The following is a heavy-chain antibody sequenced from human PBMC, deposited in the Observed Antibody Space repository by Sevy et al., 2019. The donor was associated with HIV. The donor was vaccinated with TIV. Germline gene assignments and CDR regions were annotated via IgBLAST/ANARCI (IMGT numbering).Heavy chain of an antibody. D-gene: IGHD3-10*01. CDR2: IWYDGINK. V-gene: IGHV3-33*01. CDR3: ARDKLPPIMVSMVRGALSYYFDY. J-gene: IGHJ4*02. CDR1: GFTFSSYG. Sequence: GGSLRLSCAASGFTFSSYGMHWVRQAPGKGPEWVAVIWYDGINKYYADSVKGRFTISRDNSKNTLYLQMNSLRAEDTAVYYCARDKLPPIMVSMVRGALSYYFDYWGQGTLVTVSS.